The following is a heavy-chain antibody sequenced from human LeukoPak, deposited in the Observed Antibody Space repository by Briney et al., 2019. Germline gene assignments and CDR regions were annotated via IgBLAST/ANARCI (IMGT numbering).Heavy chain of an antibody. CDR3: ARVLRRWWDWYFDL. V-gene: IGHV3-33*01. D-gene: IGHD2-8*02. CDR1: GFTFKSYG. CDR2: IWYDGSNK. J-gene: IGHJ2*01. Sequence: PGGSLRLSCVVSGFTFKSYGIHWVRQAPGKGLEWVAVIWYDGSNKYYADSVKGRFTISRDNSKNTLYLQMNSMRAEDTAVYYCARVLRRWWDWYFDLWGRGTLVTVSS.